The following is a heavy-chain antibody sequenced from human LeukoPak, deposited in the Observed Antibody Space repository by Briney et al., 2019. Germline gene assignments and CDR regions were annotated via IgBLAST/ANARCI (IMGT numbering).Heavy chain of an antibody. J-gene: IGHJ4*02. Sequence: GGSLRLSCVASGFTFSSSTMNWVRQAPGKGLEWVSIISSRSDYIYYADSVKGRFTISRDNAQNSLYLQMHSLRAEDTAVYYCARDSTDYYDSSGYYGALDSWGQGTLVTVSS. CDR1: GFTFSSST. V-gene: IGHV3-21*01. D-gene: IGHD3-22*01. CDR2: ISSRSDYI. CDR3: ARDSTDYYDSSGYYGALDS.